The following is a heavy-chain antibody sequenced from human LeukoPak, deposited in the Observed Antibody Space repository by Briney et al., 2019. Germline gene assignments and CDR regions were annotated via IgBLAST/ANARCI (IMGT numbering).Heavy chain of an antibody. Sequence: PSETLSLTCAVSGYSMSSGYYWGWIRQPPGKGLEWIGSIYHSGSTYYNPSLKSRVTISVDTSKYQFSLKLSSVTAADTAVYYCASPFFYDSSGYALDYWGQGTLVTVSS. V-gene: IGHV4-38-2*01. CDR2: IYHSGST. D-gene: IGHD3-22*01. CDR1: GYSMSSGYY. CDR3: ASPFFYDSSGYALDY. J-gene: IGHJ4*02.